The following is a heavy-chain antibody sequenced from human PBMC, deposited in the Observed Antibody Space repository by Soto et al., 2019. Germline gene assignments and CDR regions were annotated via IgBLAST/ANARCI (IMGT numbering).Heavy chain of an antibody. CDR1: GFTFSSYA. CDR2: ISYDGSNK. J-gene: IGHJ3*02. Sequence: QVQLVESGGGVVQPGRSLRLSCAASGFTFSSYAMHWVRQAPGKGLEWVAVISYDGSNKYYADSVKGRFTISRDNSKNTLYLQMSSLRAEDTAVYYCASPATMVRANGAFDIWGQGTMVTVSS. CDR3: ASPATMVRANGAFDI. V-gene: IGHV3-30-3*01. D-gene: IGHD3-10*01.